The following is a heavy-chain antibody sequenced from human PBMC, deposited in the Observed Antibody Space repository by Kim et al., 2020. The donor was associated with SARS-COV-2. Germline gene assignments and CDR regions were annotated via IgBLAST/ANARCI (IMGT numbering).Heavy chain of an antibody. CDR3: AQTRQYSSGWYGWGDYYYGMDV. V-gene: IGHV4-34*01. CDR2: INHSGST. Sequence: SETLSLTCAVYGGSFSGYYWSWIRQPPGKGLEWIGEINHSGSTNYNPSLKSRVTISVDTSKNQFSLKLSSVTAADTAVYYCAQTRQYSSGWYGWGDYYYGMDVWGQGTTVTVSS. J-gene: IGHJ6*02. CDR1: GGSFSGYY. D-gene: IGHD6-19*01.